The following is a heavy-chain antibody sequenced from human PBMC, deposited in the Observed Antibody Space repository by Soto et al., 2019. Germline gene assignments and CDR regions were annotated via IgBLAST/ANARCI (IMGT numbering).Heavy chain of an antibody. J-gene: IGHJ4*02. CDR2: ISWNSGDI. V-gene: IGHV3-9*01. CDR1: GFSFDDYG. D-gene: IGHD5-12*01. CDR3: AKDNVLARDGPFDY. Sequence: EVQLVESGGGSVQPGRSLRLSCAASGFSFDDYGMHWVRQGPGKGLEWVSGISWNSGDIYYADSVKGRFTISRDNAKRSLYLQMNSLRTEDTALYYCAKDNVLARDGPFDYWGQGILVTVSS.